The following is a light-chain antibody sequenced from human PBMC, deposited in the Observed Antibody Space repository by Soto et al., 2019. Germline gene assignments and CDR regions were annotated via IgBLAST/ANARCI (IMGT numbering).Light chain of an antibody. V-gene: IGLV2-14*01. CDR3: SSYTNSNTRV. CDR2: EVS. Sequence: QSALTQPASVSGSPGQSITISCTGTNSDVGDYNYVSWYQQHPGKVPKLIIYEVSNRPSGISDRFSASKSGNTASLTISGLQAEDEADYYCSSYTNSNTRVFGTGTKVTVL. J-gene: IGLJ1*01. CDR1: NSDVGDYNY.